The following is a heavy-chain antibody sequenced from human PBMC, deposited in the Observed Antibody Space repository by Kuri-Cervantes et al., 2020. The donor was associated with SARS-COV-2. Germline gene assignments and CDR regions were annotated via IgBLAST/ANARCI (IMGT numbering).Heavy chain of an antibody. J-gene: IGHJ4*02. Sequence: ASVKVSCKASGGTFSSYTTSWVRQAPGQGLEWMGIINPSGGSTSYAQKFQGRVTMTRDTSTSTVYMELSSLRSEDTAVYCCARAELTGIDYWGQGTLVTVSS. CDR1: GGTFSSYT. CDR2: INPSGGST. D-gene: IGHD7-27*01. V-gene: IGHV1-46*01. CDR3: ARAELTGIDY.